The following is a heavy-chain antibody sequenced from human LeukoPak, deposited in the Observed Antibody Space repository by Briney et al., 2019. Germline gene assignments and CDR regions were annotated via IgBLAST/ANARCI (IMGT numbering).Heavy chain of an antibody. CDR1: GFILNDYG. J-gene: IGHJ4*02. D-gene: IGHD2-21*02. CDR2: ISSSSSII. CDR3: ARGRGGACGGDCYPFSR. Sequence: PGGSLRLSCAASGFILNDYGMHWVRQAPGKGPEWVSYISSSSSIIYYADSVKGRFTISRDNAKNSLYLQMNSLRAEDTAVYYCARGRGGACGGDCYPFSRWGQGTLVTVSS. V-gene: IGHV3-48*01.